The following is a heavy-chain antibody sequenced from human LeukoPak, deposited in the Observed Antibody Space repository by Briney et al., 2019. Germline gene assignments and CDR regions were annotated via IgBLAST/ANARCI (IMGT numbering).Heavy chain of an antibody. Sequence: GGSLRLSCAASGFTFSSYAMSWVRQAPGKGLERVSAISGSGGSTYYADSVKGRFTISRDNSKNTLYLQMNSLRAEDTAVYYCAKDLEYSSGWYYYYGMDVWGQGTTVTVSS. J-gene: IGHJ6*02. V-gene: IGHV3-23*01. CDR1: GFTFSSYA. CDR3: AKDLEYSSGWYYYYGMDV. CDR2: ISGSGGST. D-gene: IGHD6-19*01.